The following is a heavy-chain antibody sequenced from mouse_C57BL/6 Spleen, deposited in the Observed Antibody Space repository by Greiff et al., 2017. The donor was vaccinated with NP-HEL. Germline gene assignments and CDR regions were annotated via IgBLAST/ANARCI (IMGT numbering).Heavy chain of an antibody. J-gene: IGHJ1*03. CDR2: IYPRDGST. D-gene: IGHD1-1*01. V-gene: IGHV1-85*01. Sequence: QVQLQQSGPELVKPGASVKLSCKASGYTFTSYDINWVKQRPGQGLEWIGWIYPRDGSTTYNEKFKGKATLTVDTSSSTAYMELHSLTSEDSAVYFCALITTDWYFDVWGTGTTVTVSS. CDR1: GYTFTSYD. CDR3: ALITTDWYFDV.